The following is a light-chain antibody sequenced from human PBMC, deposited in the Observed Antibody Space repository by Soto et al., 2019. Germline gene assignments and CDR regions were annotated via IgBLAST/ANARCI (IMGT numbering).Light chain of an antibody. CDR1: QSVSSN. V-gene: IGKV3-15*01. CDR2: GAS. Sequence: EIVMAQARATLSVSPGERATLSCRASQSVSSNLAWYQQKPGQAPRLLIYGASTRATGIPVRFSGSGSGTEFTLTISSLQSEDFAVYYCQQYNNWPLTFGGGTKVDIK. J-gene: IGKJ4*01. CDR3: QQYNNWPLT.